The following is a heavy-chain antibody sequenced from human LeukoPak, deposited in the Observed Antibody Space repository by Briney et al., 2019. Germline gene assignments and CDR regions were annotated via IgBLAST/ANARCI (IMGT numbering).Heavy chain of an antibody. V-gene: IGHV3-23*01. CDR3: AKDMYTTHPPLDY. Sequence: GSLRLSCAASGFTFSSHAMSWVRQAPGKGLEWVSSIRGSGGSTHYVDSVKGRFTISRDNSKSTLYLQMNSLRAEDTAVYYCAKDMYTTHPPLDYWGQGTLVTVSS. J-gene: IGHJ4*02. D-gene: IGHD2-2*02. CDR1: GFTFSSHA. CDR2: IRGSGGST.